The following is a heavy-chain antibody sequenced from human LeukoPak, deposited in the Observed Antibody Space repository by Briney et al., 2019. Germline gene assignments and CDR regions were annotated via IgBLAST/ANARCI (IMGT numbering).Heavy chain of an antibody. CDR2: IWYDGSNK. CDR3: ARDRIDLRYCSGGSCYLDY. D-gene: IGHD2-15*01. CDR1: GFTFSSYA. Sequence: PGGSLRLSCAASGFTFSSYAMHWVRQAPGKGLEWVAVIWYDGSNKYYADSVKGRFTISRDNSKNTLYLQMNSLRAEDTAVYYCARDRIDLRYCSGGSCYLDYWGQGTLVTVSS. V-gene: IGHV3-33*08. J-gene: IGHJ4*02.